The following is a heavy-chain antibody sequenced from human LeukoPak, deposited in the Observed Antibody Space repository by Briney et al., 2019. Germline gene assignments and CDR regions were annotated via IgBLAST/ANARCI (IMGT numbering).Heavy chain of an antibody. CDR1: GGSISSYH. J-gene: IGHJ3*02. CDR3: ARARNYYDSSDYYYEGDAFDI. V-gene: IGHV4-59*01. D-gene: IGHD3-22*01. Sequence: SETLSLTCTVSGGSISSYHWSWIRQPPGKGLECIGYIYYSGSTHYNPSLKSRVTKSVDTSKNQFSLKLSSVTAADTAVYFCARARNYYDSSDYYYEGDAFDIWGQGTMVTVSS. CDR2: IYYSGST.